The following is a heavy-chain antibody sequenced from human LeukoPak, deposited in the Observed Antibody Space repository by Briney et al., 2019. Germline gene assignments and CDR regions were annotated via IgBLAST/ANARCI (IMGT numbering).Heavy chain of an antibody. J-gene: IGHJ4*02. V-gene: IGHV3-30-3*01. CDR2: MSSDGNAM. CDR1: GFTFTAYL. Sequence: GRSLRLSCAASGFTFTAYLIHWVRQAPGKGLEWVAVMSSDGNAMFYADSVKGRFTISRDNSKNTLYLQMNSLRTEDTAVYYCVRESEYYFDHSASFDYWGQGTLVTVSS. D-gene: IGHD3-22*01. CDR3: VRESEYYFDHSASFDY.